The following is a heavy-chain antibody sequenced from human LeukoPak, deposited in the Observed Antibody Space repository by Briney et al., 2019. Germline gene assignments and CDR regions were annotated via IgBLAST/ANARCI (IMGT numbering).Heavy chain of an antibody. D-gene: IGHD3-22*01. Sequence: GGSLRLSCAASGFTFSSYAMSWVRQAPGKGLEWVSSISSSSSYIYYADSVKGRFTISRDNAKNSLFLQMNSLRAEDTAVYYCARDSDFDSSGYYPYYYYYYNMDVWGQGTTVTVSS. V-gene: IGHV3-21*01. CDR2: ISSSSSYI. CDR1: GFTFSSYA. J-gene: IGHJ6*02. CDR3: ARDSDFDSSGYYPYYYYYYNMDV.